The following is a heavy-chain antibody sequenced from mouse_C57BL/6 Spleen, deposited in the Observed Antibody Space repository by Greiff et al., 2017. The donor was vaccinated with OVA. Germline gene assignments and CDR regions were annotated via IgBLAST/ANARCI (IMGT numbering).Heavy chain of an antibody. CDR3: AREGSYYSNPSFAY. D-gene: IGHD2-5*01. CDR2: INPGSGGT. Sequence: QVQLQQSGAELVRPGTSVKVSCKASGYAFTNYLIEWVKQRPGQGLEWIGVINPGSGGTNYNEKFKGKATLTADKSSSTAYMQLSSLTSEDSAVYFCAREGSYYSNPSFAYWGQGTLVTVSA. CDR1: GYAFTNYL. V-gene: IGHV1-54*01. J-gene: IGHJ3*01.